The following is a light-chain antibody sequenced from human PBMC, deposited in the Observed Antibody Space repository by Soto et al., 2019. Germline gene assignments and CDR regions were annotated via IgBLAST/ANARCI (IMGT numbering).Light chain of an antibody. J-gene: IGKJ4*01. Sequence: DIQMTQSPSTLSASIEDRVTSTCRASRNIGSWLAWYQQKAGKAPNLLIYKASTLETGVPSRFSGSASGTEFTLTISSLQPDDFATYYCQQHANYPITFGGGTKVDIK. CDR3: QQHANYPIT. V-gene: IGKV1-5*03. CDR2: KAS. CDR1: RNIGSW.